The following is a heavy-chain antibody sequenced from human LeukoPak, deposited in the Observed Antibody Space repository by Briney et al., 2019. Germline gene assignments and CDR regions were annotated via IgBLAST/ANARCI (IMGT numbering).Heavy chain of an antibody. CDR1: GYTFTGYY. CDR2: INPNSGGT. J-gene: IGHJ5*01. CDR3: ARGRRYYYDSSGYYTSWWFDS. V-gene: IGHV1-2*02. Sequence: ASVKVSCKASGYTFTGYYMHWVRQAPGQGLEWMGWINPNSGGTNYAQKFQGRVTMTRDTSISTAYMELSRLRSDDTAVYYCARGRRYYYDSSGYYTSWWFDSWGQGTLVTVSS. D-gene: IGHD3-22*01.